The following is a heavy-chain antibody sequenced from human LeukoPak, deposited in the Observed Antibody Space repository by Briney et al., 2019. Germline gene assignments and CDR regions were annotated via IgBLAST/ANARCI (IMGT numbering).Heavy chain of an antibody. D-gene: IGHD3-10*01. CDR3: ALRSGGYVGLALNYFDY. V-gene: IGHV1-69*04. Sequence: GASVKVSCKASGGTFSSYAISWVRQAPGQGLEWMGRIIPILGIANYAQKFQGRVTITADKSTSTAYMELSSLRSEDTAVYYCALRSGGYVGLALNYFDYWGQGTLVTVSS. CDR1: GGTFSSYA. J-gene: IGHJ4*02. CDR2: IIPILGIA.